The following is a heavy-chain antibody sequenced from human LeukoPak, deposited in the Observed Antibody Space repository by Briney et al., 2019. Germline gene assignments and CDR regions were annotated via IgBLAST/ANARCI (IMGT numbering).Heavy chain of an antibody. V-gene: IGHV4-38-2*01. D-gene: IGHD3-10*01. CDR3: ARSLGELWFGETGH. CDR1: NYSINTGFY. CDR2: VYHSGST. Sequence: SETLSLTCLVSNYSINTGFYWGWIRQSPGKGLEWIGSVYHSGSTYSNPSLTSRVTLSIDASKNEFYLRLTSVTAADTAVYYCARSLGELWFGETGHWGQGTLVTVSS. J-gene: IGHJ4*02.